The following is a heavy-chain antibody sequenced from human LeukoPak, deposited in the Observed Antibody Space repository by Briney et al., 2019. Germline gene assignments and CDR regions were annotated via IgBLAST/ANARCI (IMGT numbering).Heavy chain of an antibody. D-gene: IGHD5-18*01. Sequence: GGSLRLSCAASGFTFSSYGMHWVRQAPGKGLEWVAFIRYDGSNKYYADSVKGRFTISRDNSKNTLYLQMNSLRAEDTAVYYCARELVQLWPYYFDYWGQGTLVTVSS. CDR3: ARELVQLWPYYFDY. J-gene: IGHJ4*02. CDR1: GFTFSSYG. CDR2: IRYDGSNK. V-gene: IGHV3-30*02.